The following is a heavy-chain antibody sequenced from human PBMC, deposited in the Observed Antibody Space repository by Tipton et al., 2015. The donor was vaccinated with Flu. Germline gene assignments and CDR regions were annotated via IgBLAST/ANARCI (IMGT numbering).Heavy chain of an antibody. CDR3: ARGVAPVIPGDS. V-gene: IGHV4-59*01. J-gene: IGHJ4*02. D-gene: IGHD3-16*02. Sequence: TLSLTCTLSGGSFNNYYWTWIRQTPAKGLEWIGYVYYTGSTTYNPSLRSRATISLDTSTSQFSLNLKSVTAADTAVYFCARGVAPVIPGDSWGQGTLVNVSS. CDR2: VYYTGST. CDR1: GGSFNNYY.